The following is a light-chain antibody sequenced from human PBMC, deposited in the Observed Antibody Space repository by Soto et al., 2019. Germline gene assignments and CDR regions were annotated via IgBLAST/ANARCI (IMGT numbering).Light chain of an antibody. CDR3: QSYDSSRSVVV. CDR2: GNS. CDR1: SSNIGAGYD. V-gene: IGLV1-40*01. Sequence: QSVLTQPPSVSGAPGQRVTISCTGSSSNIGAGYDVHWYQQLPGTAPKLLIYGNSNRPSGVPDRFSGSKSGTSASLAITGLQAEEEADYYCQSYDSSRSVVVFGGGTQLTVL. J-gene: IGLJ2*01.